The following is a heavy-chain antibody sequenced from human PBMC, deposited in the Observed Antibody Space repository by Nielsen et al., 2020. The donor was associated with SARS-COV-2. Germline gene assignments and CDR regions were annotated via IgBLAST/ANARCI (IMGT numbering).Heavy chain of an antibody. J-gene: IGHJ3*02. Sequence: GESLKISYAASGFTFRSYSMNWVRQAPGKGLEWVSYISSSSSTIYYADSVKGRFTISRDNAKNSLYLQMNSLRVEDTAVYYCARDLGYCYSTSCYTLAFDIWGQGTMVTVSS. D-gene: IGHD2-2*02. CDR2: ISSSSSTI. CDR1: GFTFRSYS. V-gene: IGHV3-48*01. CDR3: ARDLGYCYSTSCYTLAFDI.